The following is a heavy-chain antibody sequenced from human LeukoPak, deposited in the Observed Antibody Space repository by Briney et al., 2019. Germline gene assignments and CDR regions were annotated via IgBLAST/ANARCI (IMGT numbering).Heavy chain of an antibody. J-gene: IGHJ4*02. CDR3: SRESGPFSPFGF. Sequence: SETLSLTCTVSGGSINSYYWTWIRQPPGKGLEWIGEISLRGLTNYNPSLRSRLTMSLDESKNQVSLNLTSVTAADTAVYYCSRESGPFSPFGFWGQGTLVSVHS. CDR1: GGSINSYY. D-gene: IGHD1-26*01. V-gene: IGHV4-59*12. CDR2: ISLRGLT.